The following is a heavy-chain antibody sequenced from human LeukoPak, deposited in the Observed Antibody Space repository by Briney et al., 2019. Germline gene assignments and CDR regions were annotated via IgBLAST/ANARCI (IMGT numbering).Heavy chain of an antibody. CDR3: ARGSTYYDSSGQVPFDY. CDR1: GFTFSSYG. D-gene: IGHD3-22*01. CDR2: IGGSGVSS. V-gene: IGHV3-23*01. J-gene: IGHJ4*02. Sequence: GGSLRLSCAASGFTFSSYGMSWVRQAPGKGLYWVSSIGGSGVSSYYADSVKGRFTISRDNAKNSLYLQMNSLRAEDTAVYYCARGSTYYDSSGQVPFDYWGQGTLVTVSS.